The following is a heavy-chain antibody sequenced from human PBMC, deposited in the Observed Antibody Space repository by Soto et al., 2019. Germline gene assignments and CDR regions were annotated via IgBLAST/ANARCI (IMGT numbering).Heavy chain of an antibody. CDR2: INHSGST. D-gene: IGHD6-19*01. Sequence: SETLSLTCTVSGGSISSYYWSWIRQPPGKGLEWIGEINHSGSTNYNPSLKSRVTISVDTSKNQFSLKLSSVTAADTAVYYCARVSSGWYLYWFDPWGQGTLVTVSS. J-gene: IGHJ5*02. CDR1: GGSISSYY. V-gene: IGHV4-34*01. CDR3: ARVSSGWYLYWFDP.